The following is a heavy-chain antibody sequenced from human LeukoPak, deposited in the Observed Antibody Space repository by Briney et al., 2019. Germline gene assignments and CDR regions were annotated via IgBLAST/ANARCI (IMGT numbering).Heavy chain of an antibody. J-gene: IGHJ4*02. CDR1: GLTVSSSY. V-gene: IGHV3-53*01. Sequence: GGSLRLSCAASGLTVSSSYMSWVRQAPGKGLEWVSVLYSGGNTYYADSVKGRFTISRDNSKNTLYLQMNSLRGEDTTVYYCARGHIAVAGFYGAGPSDYWGQGTLVTVSS. D-gene: IGHD6-19*01. CDR2: LYSGGNT. CDR3: ARGHIAVAGFYGAGPSDY.